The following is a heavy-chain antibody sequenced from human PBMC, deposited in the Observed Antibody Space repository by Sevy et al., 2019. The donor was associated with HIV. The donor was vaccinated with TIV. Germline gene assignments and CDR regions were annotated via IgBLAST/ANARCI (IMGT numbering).Heavy chain of an antibody. CDR1: GGSISMSSYY. D-gene: IGHD6-6*01. J-gene: IGHJ5*02. Sequence: SETLSLSCTVSGGSISMSSYYWGWIRQPPGKGLEWIGSMYYSGSTYYNPSLKSRVTISVDTSKNQFSLKLSSVTAADTAVYFCVRPIYSSSSWFDPWGQGTLVTVSS. V-gene: IGHV4-39*01. CDR2: MYYSGST. CDR3: VRPIYSSSSWFDP.